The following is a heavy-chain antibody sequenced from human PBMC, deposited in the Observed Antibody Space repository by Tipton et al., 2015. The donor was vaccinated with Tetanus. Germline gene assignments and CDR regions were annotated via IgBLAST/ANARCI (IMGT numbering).Heavy chain of an antibody. J-gene: IGHJ4*02. CDR2: INHSGST. V-gene: IGHV4-34*01. D-gene: IGHD6-13*01. CDR3: ARHIHSSSWSRFDY. CDR1: GGSFSGYY. Sequence: TLSLTCAVYGGSFSGYYWSWIRQPPGKGLEWIGEINHSGSTNYNPSLKSRVTISVDTSKNQFSLKLSSVTAADTAVYYCARHIHSSSWSRFDYWGQGTLVTVSS.